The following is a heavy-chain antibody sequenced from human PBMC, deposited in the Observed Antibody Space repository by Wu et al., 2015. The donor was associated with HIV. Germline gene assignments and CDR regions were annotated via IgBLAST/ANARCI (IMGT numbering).Heavy chain of an antibody. CDR1: GYTFTSYD. Sequence: QVQLVQSGAEVKKPGASVKVSCKASGYTFTSYDINWVRQATGQGLEWMGWMNPNSGNTGYAQKFQGRVTMTRNTSISTAYMELSSLRSEDTAVYYCARVHPLYGSGSYFYYYYGMDVWGQGTTVTVSS. J-gene: IGHJ6*02. CDR3: ARVHPLYGSGSYFYYYYGMDV. V-gene: IGHV1-8*01. D-gene: IGHD3-10*01. CDR2: MNPNSGNT.